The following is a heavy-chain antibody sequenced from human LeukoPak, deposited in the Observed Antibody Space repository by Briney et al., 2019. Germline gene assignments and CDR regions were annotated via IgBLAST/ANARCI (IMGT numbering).Heavy chain of an antibody. J-gene: IGHJ4*02. V-gene: IGHV3-33*01. CDR2: LWYDGSNE. D-gene: IGHD3-22*01. CDR3: ARVRADSSGQDIDY. Sequence: PGTSLRLSCAASGFTFSAYVMHWVRQAPGKGLEWVAILWYDGSNEYYADSVKGRFTMSRDNSKNTLHLQMNSLRAEDTAVYYCARVRADSSGQDIDYWGQGTLVTVSS. CDR1: GFTFSAYV.